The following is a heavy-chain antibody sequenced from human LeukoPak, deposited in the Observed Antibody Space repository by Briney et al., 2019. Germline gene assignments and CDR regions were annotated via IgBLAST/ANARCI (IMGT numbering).Heavy chain of an antibody. CDR2: ISAYNGNT. V-gene: IGHV1-18*01. CDR3: ARVLAYCTRTSCHDY. CDR1: GYTFTNYG. J-gene: IGHJ4*02. Sequence: VASVKVSCEASGYTFTNYGISWVRQAPGQGLDWMGWISAYNGNTDYAQKFQGKVTMTTDTSTNTAYMELRSLRSDDTAVYYCARVLAYCTRTSCHDYWGQGTLVTVSS. D-gene: IGHD2-2*01.